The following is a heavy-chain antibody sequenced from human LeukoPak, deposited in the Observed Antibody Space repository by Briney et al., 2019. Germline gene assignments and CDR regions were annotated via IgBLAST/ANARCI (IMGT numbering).Heavy chain of an antibody. CDR3: ARDDGGHAFDF. D-gene: IGHD5-12*01. CDR2: IYTSGST. J-gene: IGHJ4*02. V-gene: IGHV4-61*02. Sequence: SETLSLTCTVSGGSVSSGSYYWTWIRQPAGKGLEWIGRIYTSGSTKYNPSLKTRVTISRDTSNNQFSLELRSVTAADTAVYYCARDDGGHAFDFWGQGTLVTVSS. CDR1: GGSVSSGSYY.